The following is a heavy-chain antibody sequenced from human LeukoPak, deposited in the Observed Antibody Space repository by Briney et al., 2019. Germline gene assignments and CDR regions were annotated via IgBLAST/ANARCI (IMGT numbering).Heavy chain of an antibody. CDR1: GYTFTGYY. CDR3: APSSGWTIVDY. Sequence: ASVTVSCKASGYTFTGYYMHWVRQAPGQGLAWMGWINPNSGGTNYAQKFQGRVTMTRDTSISTAYMELSRLRSDDTAVYYCAPSSGWTIVDYWGQGTLVTVSS. V-gene: IGHV1-2*02. D-gene: IGHD6-19*01. CDR2: INPNSGGT. J-gene: IGHJ4*02.